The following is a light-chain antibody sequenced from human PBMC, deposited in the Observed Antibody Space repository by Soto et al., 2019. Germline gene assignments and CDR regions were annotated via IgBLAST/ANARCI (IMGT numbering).Light chain of an antibody. Sequence: EIVMTQSPATLSVSPGERATLSCRASRRVSSNLAWFQQKPGQAPRLLIYGASTRATGVPARFSGSGSGTDFTLTVSSLQSEDFAVYYCQQYYNWPPYTFGQGTKLEIK. CDR1: RRVSSN. CDR2: GAS. V-gene: IGKV3-15*01. J-gene: IGKJ2*01. CDR3: QQYYNWPPYT.